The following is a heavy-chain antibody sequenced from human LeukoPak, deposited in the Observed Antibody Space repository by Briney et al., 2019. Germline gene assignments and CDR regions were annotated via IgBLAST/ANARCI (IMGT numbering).Heavy chain of an antibody. V-gene: IGHV3-48*04. CDR2: ISTSSSTI. CDR3: ARDYYDSSGYYSGDS. Sequence: GGSLRLSCGASGFTFSSYSMNWVRQAPGKGLEWVSYISTSSSTIYYADSVKGRFTISRDNAKNSLYLQMNSLRAEDTAVYYCARDYYDSSGYYSGDSWGPGTLVTVSS. D-gene: IGHD3-22*01. CDR1: GFTFSSYS. J-gene: IGHJ5*01.